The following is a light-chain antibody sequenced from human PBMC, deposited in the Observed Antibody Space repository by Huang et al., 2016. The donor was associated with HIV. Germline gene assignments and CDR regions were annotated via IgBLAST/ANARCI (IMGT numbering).Light chain of an antibody. CDR3: QQYYSYPFT. V-gene: IGKV1-8*01. CDR2: AAS. CDR1: QGIRSY. J-gene: IGKJ3*01. Sequence: AIRITQSPSSLSASTGDRVTITCRARQGIRSYLAWYQQKPGKAPKLLIYAASTLQSGVPSRFSGSGSGTDFTLTISCLQSEEFATYYCQQYYSYPFTFGPGTKVDIK.